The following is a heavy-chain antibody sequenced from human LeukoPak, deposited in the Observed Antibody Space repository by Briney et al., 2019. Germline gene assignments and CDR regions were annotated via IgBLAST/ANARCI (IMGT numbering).Heavy chain of an antibody. J-gene: IGHJ4*02. CDR1: GXTFSDYS. Sequence: PGRSLRLSCAASGXTFSDYSMNWVRQAPGKGLEWVSYISRISDAIYYADSVKGRFTISRDTARNSLYLQMDSLRDEDTAVYYCARNGECDYWGQGTLVTVSS. CDR2: ISRISDAI. D-gene: IGHD3-10*01. CDR3: ARNGECDY. V-gene: IGHV3-48*02.